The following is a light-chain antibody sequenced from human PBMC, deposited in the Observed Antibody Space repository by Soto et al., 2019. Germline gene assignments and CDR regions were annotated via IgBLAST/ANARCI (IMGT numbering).Light chain of an antibody. CDR3: QQTNRYPIT. V-gene: IGKV1-8*01. Sequence: AIRMTQSPSSFSASTGDRVTITCRASQGISSYLAWCQQKPGKAPKLLIYAASTLQSGVPSRFSGSGSGTEFTLTINNLQPEDFATYYCQQTNRYPITFGQGTRLEIK. J-gene: IGKJ5*01. CDR2: AAS. CDR1: QGISSY.